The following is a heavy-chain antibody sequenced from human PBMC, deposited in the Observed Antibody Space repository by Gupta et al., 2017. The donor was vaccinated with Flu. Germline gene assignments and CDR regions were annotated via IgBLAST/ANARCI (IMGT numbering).Heavy chain of an antibody. D-gene: IGHD2-2*02. Sequence: EVQLVESGGGLVKPGGSLRLSCAASGFTFSNAWMSWVRQAPGKGLEWVGRIKSKTDGGTTDYAAPVKGRFTISRDDSKNTLYLQMNSLKTEDTAVYYCTTIYCSSTSCYTLDAFDIWGQGTMVTVSS. CDR3: TTIYCSSTSCYTLDAFDI. V-gene: IGHV3-15*01. CDR1: GFTFSNAW. J-gene: IGHJ3*02. CDR2: IKSKTDGGTT.